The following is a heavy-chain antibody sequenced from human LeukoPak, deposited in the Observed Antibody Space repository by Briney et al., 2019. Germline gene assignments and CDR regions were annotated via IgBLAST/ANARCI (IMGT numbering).Heavy chain of an antibody. CDR1: GGSISSGDYY. Sequence: PSETLSLTCTVSGGSISSGDYYWSWIRQPPGKGLEWIGYICYSGSTYYNPSLKSRVTISVDTSKNQFSLKLSSVTAADTAVYYCARLGDIELRLQSYWGQGTLVTVSS. V-gene: IGHV4-30-4*08. CDR3: ARLGDIELRLQSY. CDR2: ICYSGST. J-gene: IGHJ4*02. D-gene: IGHD5-12*01.